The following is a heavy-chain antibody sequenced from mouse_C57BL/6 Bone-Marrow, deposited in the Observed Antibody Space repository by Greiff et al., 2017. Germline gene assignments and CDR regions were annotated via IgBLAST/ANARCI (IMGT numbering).Heavy chain of an antibody. J-gene: IGHJ3*01. Sequence: EVKLMESGGDLVKPGGSLKLSCAASGFTFSSYGMSWVRQTPDKRLEWVATLSSGGRYTYYPDSVKGRFTIPRDTAKNTLYLQMSSLKSEDTAMYYCARHPYYYGSSYLAYWGQGTLVTVSA. V-gene: IGHV5-6*01. CDR1: GFTFSSYG. CDR2: LSSGGRYT. CDR3: ARHPYYYGSSYLAY. D-gene: IGHD1-1*01.